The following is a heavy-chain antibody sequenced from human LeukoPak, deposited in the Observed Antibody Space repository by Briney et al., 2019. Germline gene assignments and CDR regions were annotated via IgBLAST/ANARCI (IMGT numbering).Heavy chain of an antibody. CDR1: GFTFSSYA. Sequence: PGGSLRLSCAASGFTFSSYAMSWVRQAPGKGLEWVSAISGSGGSTYYADSVKGRFTISRDNSKNTLYLQMNSLRAEDTAVYHCAEDGRMVPAYFDYWGQGTLVTVSS. V-gene: IGHV3-23*01. J-gene: IGHJ4*02. D-gene: IGHD2-2*01. CDR3: AEDGRMVPAYFDY. CDR2: ISGSGGST.